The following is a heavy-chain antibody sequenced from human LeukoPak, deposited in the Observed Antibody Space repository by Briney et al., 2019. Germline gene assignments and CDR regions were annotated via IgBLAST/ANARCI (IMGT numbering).Heavy chain of an antibody. Sequence: GGSLRLSCAASGFTFSRYNMNWVRQAPGKGLEWVSYISSSSRTIYFADSVKGRFTISRDNAKNSLYLQMNSLRAEDTAVYYCARLIQLVDYWGQGTLVTVSS. D-gene: IGHD5-18*01. J-gene: IGHJ4*02. V-gene: IGHV3-48*01. CDR2: ISSSSRTI. CDR3: ARLIQLVDY. CDR1: GFTFSRYN.